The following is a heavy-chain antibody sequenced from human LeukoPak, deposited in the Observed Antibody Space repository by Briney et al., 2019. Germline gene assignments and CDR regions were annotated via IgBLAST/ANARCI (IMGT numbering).Heavy chain of an antibody. D-gene: IGHD2-2*01. V-gene: IGHV3-74*01. CDR2: INTDGSST. CDR1: GFTFSSYW. J-gene: IGHJ5*02. Sequence: GGSLRLSCAASGFTFSSYWMHWVRQAPGKGLVWVSRINTDGSSTSYADSVKGRFTISRDNAKNTLYLQMNSLRAEDTAVYYCARDGGYCSSTSCYGYNWFDPWGQGTLVTVSS. CDR3: ARDGGYCSSTSCYGYNWFDP.